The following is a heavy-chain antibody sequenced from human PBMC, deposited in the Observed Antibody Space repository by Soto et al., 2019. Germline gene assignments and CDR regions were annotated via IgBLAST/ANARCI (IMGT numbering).Heavy chain of an antibody. CDR3: ARPTQQGYPFDY. Sequence: AESVKISCTSSGYSFTSYWIGWVRKMPGKGLEWMGIIYPGDSDTRYSPSFQGQVTISADKSISTAYLQWSSLKASDTAMYYCARPTQQGYPFDYWGQGTLVTV. D-gene: IGHD6-13*01. CDR1: GYSFTSYW. V-gene: IGHV5-51*01. J-gene: IGHJ4*02. CDR2: IYPGDSDT.